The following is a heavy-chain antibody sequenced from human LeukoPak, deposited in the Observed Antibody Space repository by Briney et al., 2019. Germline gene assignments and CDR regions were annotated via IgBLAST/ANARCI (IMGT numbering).Heavy chain of an antibody. J-gene: IGHJ4*02. V-gene: IGHV4-34*01. CDR1: GGSFSGYY. Sequence: SETLSLTCAVYGGSFSGYYWSWIRQPPGKGLERIGEINHSGSTNYNPSLKSRVTISVDTSKNQFSLKLSSVTAADTAVYYCARGTVLWFGSSYYFDYWGQGTLVTVSS. CDR2: INHSGST. CDR3: ARGTVLWFGSSYYFDY. D-gene: IGHD3-10*01.